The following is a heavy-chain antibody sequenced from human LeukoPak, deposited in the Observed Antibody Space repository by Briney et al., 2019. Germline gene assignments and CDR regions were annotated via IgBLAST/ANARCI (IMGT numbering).Heavy chain of an antibody. D-gene: IGHD5-18*01. CDR1: GYTFTSYG. J-gene: IGHJ6*03. CDR3: ARDKWIQLWLADYYMDV. CDR2: ISAYNGNT. Sequence: GASVKVSCMASGYTFTSYGISRVRQAPGQGLEWMGWISAYNGNTNYAQKLQGRVTMTTDTSTSTPYMELRSLRSDDTAVYYCARDKWIQLWLADYYMDVWGKGTTVTVSS. V-gene: IGHV1-18*01.